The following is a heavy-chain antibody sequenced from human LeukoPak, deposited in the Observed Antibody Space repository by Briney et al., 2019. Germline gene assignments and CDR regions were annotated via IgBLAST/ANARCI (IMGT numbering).Heavy chain of an antibody. V-gene: IGHV3-30*04. J-gene: IGHJ4*02. Sequence: PGGSLRLSCEASGFTFNSYSMHWVRQAPGKGLEWVAVVSFDGNSKYYADSVKGRFTISRDNSKLYLQMNNLRAEDTAVYHGARDRHQWMDSTWQYCFDYWGQGILVTVSS. CDR2: VSFDGNSK. CDR3: ARDRHQWMDSTWQYCFDY. CDR1: GFTFNSYS. D-gene: IGHD6-19*01.